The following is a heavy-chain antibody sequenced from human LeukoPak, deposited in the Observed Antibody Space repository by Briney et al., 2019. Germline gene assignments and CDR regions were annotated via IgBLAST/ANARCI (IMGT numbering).Heavy chain of an antibody. Sequence: SETLSLTCTVSGGSISSYYWSWIRQPPGKGLEWIGYIYYSGSTNYNPSLKSRVTISADTSKNQFSLKLSSVTAADTAVYYCARHPKPMTFFDYWGQGTLVTVSS. V-gene: IGHV4-59*08. CDR1: GGSISSYY. CDR2: IYYSGST. CDR3: ARHPKPMTFFDY. J-gene: IGHJ4*02. D-gene: IGHD3-16*01.